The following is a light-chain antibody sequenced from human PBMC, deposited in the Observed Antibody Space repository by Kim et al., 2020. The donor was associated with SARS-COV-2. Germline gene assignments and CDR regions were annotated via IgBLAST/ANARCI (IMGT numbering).Light chain of an antibody. J-gene: IGLJ1*01. V-gene: IGLV1-40*03. CDR1: GSNIGAGAD. CDR3: QSYDATLSFYV. CDR2: GTN. Sequence: RVPISGTGSGSNIGAGADVHWYQQLPGTAPKLLIYGTNNRPSGVPDRFSASKSGASASLAITGLQADDEAAYYCQSYDATLSFYVFGTGTKVTVL.